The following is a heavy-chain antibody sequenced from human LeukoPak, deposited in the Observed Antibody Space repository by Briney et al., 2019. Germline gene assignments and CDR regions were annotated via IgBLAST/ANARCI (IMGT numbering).Heavy chain of an antibody. J-gene: IGHJ3*02. CDR1: GFTFRSYD. Sequence: GGSLRLSCAASGFTFRSYDMHWVRQATGKGLEWVSAIGTSDDTYYPDSVKGRFTISREDAKNSLYLQMNSLRAGDTAVYYCAGEGGRGRAFDMWGQGTMVTVSS. CDR2: IGTSDDT. D-gene: IGHD1-26*01. V-gene: IGHV3-13*01. CDR3: AGEGGRGRAFDM.